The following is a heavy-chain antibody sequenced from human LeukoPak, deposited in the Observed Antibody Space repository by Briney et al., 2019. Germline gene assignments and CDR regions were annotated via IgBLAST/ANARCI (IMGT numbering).Heavy chain of an antibody. V-gene: IGHV3-33*01. Sequence: GGSLRLSCAASGFTFSSYGMHWVRQAPGKGLEWVALIWYDGSNKYYADSVKGRFTISRDSSKNTLYLQMNSLRAEDTAVYYCARLAARNYFDSWGQGTLVIVSS. CDR3: ARLAARNYFDS. J-gene: IGHJ4*02. D-gene: IGHD6-25*01. CDR1: GFTFSSYG. CDR2: IWYDGSNK.